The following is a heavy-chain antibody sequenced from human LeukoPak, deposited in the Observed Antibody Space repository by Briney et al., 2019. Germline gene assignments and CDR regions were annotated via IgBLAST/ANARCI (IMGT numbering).Heavy chain of an antibody. CDR1: GFTFSSYS. V-gene: IGHV3-48*04. Sequence: GGSLRLSCAASGFTFSSYSMNWVRQAPGKGLEWVSYISSSSSTIYYADSVKGRFTISRDNAKNSLYLQMNSLRAEDTAVYYCARESVLFWSGYSSTTPSINWFDPWGQGTLVTVSS. J-gene: IGHJ5*02. CDR3: ARESVLFWSGYSSTTPSINWFDP. CDR2: ISSSSSTI. D-gene: IGHD3-3*01.